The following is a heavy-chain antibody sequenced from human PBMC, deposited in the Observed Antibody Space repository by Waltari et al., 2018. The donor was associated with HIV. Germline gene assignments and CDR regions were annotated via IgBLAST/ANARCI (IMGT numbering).Heavy chain of an antibody. D-gene: IGHD3-10*01. Sequence: EVQLVESGGGLVQPGGSLRLSCAASGFTFSSYCISWFRQAPGKGLEWVANIKQDGNEKYYVDSVNGRFTISRDNAENSLYLQLNSLRAEDTAVYYCARGGFYGSGSKVNWGQGTLVTVSS. CDR1: GFTFSSYC. CDR2: IKQDGNEK. CDR3: ARGGFYGSGSKVN. V-gene: IGHV3-7*04. J-gene: IGHJ4*02.